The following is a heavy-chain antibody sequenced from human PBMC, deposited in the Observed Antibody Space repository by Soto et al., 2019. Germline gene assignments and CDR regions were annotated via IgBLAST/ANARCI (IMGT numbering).Heavy chain of an antibody. J-gene: IGHJ4*02. CDR3: ARAKFESTGWHQFDI. Sequence: QVHLEQRGAGLLKPSETLSLTCTVSGGSFTGHFWSWVRQPAAKGLEWIGEVSHSGNTKYYPSLRSRGTLSVDSSKNQISLALTSVTAADTAVYYCARAKFESTGWHQFDIWGQGTLVTVSS. CDR1: GGSFTGHF. V-gene: IGHV4-34*02. CDR2: VSHSGNT. D-gene: IGHD7-27*01.